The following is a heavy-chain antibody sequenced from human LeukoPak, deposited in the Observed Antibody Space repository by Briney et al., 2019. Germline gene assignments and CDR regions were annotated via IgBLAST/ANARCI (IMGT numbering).Heavy chain of an antibody. CDR3: ASLIAAAGFRPYYVMDV. V-gene: IGHV1-8*02. Sequence: ASVKVSCKASGYTFTGYYMHWVRQAPGQGLEWMGWMNPSSGNTGYAQKFQGRVTMTRNTSISTAYMELSSLRSEDTAVYYCASLIAAAGFRPYYVMDVWGQGPRSPSP. CDR1: GYTFTGYY. CDR2: MNPSSGNT. J-gene: IGHJ6*02. D-gene: IGHD6-13*01.